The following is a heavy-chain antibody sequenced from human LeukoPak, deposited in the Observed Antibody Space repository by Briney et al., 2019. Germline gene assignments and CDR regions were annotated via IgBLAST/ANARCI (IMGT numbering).Heavy chain of an antibody. V-gene: IGHV3-23*03. J-gene: IGHJ4*02. CDR1: GFTFSSYA. D-gene: IGHD3-10*01. CDR3: AKGYGSGSPYFFDY. CDR2: IYSGGST. Sequence: GGSLRLSCAASGFTFSSYAMSWVRQAPGKGLEWVSVIYSGGSTYYADSVKGRFTISRDNSKNTLYLQMNSPRADDTAVFYCAKGYGSGSPYFFDYWGQGALVTVSS.